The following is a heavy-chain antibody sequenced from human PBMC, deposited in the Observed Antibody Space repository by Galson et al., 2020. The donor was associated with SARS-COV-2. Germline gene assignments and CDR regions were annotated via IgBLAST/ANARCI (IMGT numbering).Heavy chain of an antibody. CDR1: GGSISSGDYY. J-gene: IGHJ3*02. V-gene: IGHV4-30-4*08. D-gene: IGHD3-10*01. Sequence: SETLSLTCTVSGGSISSGDYYWSWIRQPPGKGLEWIGYIYYSGSTYYNPSLKSRVTISVDTSKNQFSLKLSSVTAADTAVYYCATRKPSKLYYYGSGSSTFGAFDIWGQGTMVTVSS. CDR3: ATRKPSKLYYYGSGSSTFGAFDI. CDR2: IYYSGST.